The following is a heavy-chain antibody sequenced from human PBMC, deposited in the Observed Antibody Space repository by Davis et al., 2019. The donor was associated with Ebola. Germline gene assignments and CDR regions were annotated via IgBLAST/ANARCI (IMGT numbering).Heavy chain of an antibody. CDR2: INTNTGNP. CDR3: ARTASTSGVYYFDY. V-gene: IGHV7-4-1*02. J-gene: IGHJ4*02. Sequence: AASSQVSCNASAYTFTSYAMNWVRQAPGQGLEWMGWINTNTGNPTYAQGFTGRFVFSLDTSVSTAYLQISSLKAEDTAVYYCARTASTSGVYYFDYWGQGTLVTVSS. D-gene: IGHD2-2*01. CDR1: AYTFTSYA.